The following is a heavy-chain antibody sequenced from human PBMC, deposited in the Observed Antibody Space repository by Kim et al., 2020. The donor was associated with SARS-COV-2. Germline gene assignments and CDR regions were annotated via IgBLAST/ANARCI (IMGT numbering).Heavy chain of an antibody. D-gene: IGHD2-15*01. Sequence: ASVKVSCKASGYTFTSYYMHWVRQAPGQGLEWMGIINPSGGSTSYAQKFQGRVTMTRDTSTSTVYMELSSLRSEDTAVYYCARDLLYGVIALYGMDVWGQGTTVTVSS. J-gene: IGHJ6*02. V-gene: IGHV1-46*01. CDR3: ARDLLYGVIALYGMDV. CDR1: GYTFTSYY. CDR2: INPSGGST.